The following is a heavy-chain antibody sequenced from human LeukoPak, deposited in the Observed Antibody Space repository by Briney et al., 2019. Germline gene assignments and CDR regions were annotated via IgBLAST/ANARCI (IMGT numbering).Heavy chain of an antibody. CDR3: SRGSGWLPVY. J-gene: IGHJ4*02. CDR2: ISGGTT. Sequence: PGGSLRLSCTASGFTFGDYLMGWFRQAPGKGLEWIGFISGGTTEYAASVKGRFTISRDDSTSIAYPQMNSLTTEDTAVYYCSRGSGWLPVYWGQGTLVTVSS. CDR1: GFTFGDYL. V-gene: IGHV3-49*03. D-gene: IGHD6-19*01.